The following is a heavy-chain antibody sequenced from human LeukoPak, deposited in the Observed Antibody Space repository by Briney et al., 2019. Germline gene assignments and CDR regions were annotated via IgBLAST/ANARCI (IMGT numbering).Heavy chain of an antibody. J-gene: IGHJ4*02. V-gene: IGHV3-21*01. CDR2: ISSSSSYI. Sequence: GGSLRLSCAASGFTFSSYSMNWVRRAPGKGLEWVSSISSSSSYIYYADSVKGRFTISRDNAKNSLYLQMNSLRAEDTAVYYCATERVVAATLDYWGQGTLVTVSS. CDR1: GFTFSSYS. D-gene: IGHD2-15*01. CDR3: ATERVVAATLDY.